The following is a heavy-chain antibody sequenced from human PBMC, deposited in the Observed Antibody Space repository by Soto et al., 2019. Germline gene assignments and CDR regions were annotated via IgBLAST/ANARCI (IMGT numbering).Heavy chain of an antibody. CDR2: IADSGKL. V-gene: IGHV4-39*01. CDR1: GGSIGASHYF. CDR3: ARHADTPLSKTPLAFDI. D-gene: IGHD5-18*01. J-gene: IGHJ3*02. Sequence: QLQESGPGLVKPSETLSLNCFVAGGSIGASHYFWGWIRQPPGQSLEWIGTIADSGKLYYNPSLQIRLHMSLDSSKKQFSVNLMSVTDADTAMCYCARHADTPLSKTPLAFDIGGQGTMVTVSS.